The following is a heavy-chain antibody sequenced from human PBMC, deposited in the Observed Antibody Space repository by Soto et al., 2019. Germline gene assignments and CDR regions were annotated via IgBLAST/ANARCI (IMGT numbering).Heavy chain of an antibody. CDR1: GYTFTGNY. D-gene: IGHD2-2*01. CDR2: INPTTGDT. V-gene: IGHV1-2*02. CDR3: AGGYCTSIGWSHYFVY. J-gene: IGHJ4*02. Sequence: ASVKVSCKASGYTFTGNYLHWVRQAPGHGLEWIALINPTTGDTKYAQNFPGRVTVTWETHTSRPFMDLNTLRSEDTAIYSSAGGYCTSIGWSHYFVYRRQCIPVTVSS.